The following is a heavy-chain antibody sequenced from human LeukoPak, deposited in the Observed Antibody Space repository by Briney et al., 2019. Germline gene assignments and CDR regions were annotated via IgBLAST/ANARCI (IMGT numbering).Heavy chain of an antibody. V-gene: IGHV1-2*02. J-gene: IGHJ4*02. D-gene: IGHD1-14*01. CDR3: ARDPGNHGTGLN. Sequence: VASVKVSCKASGYTFTGYYMHWVRQAPGQGLEWMGWINPNSGGTNYAQKFQGRVTMTRDTSISTAYMELSRLRSDDTAVYYCARDPGNHGTGLNWGQGTLVTVSS. CDR2: INPNSGGT. CDR1: GYTFTGYY.